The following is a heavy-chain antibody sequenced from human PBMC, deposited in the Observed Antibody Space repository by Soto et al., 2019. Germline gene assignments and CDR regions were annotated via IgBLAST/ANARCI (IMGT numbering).Heavy chain of an antibody. Sequence: QIQLVQSGAEVKKPGASVKVSCKVSGYKFTSYGINWVRQAPGQGLEWMGWVTAYNDNVKYAEKSQGRVAMTADTAAPTAYMALRALRPDDACVLCCARYAFWSGYSPEHWGQGTLVSVAS. CDR2: VTAYNDNV. J-gene: IGHJ4*02. CDR3: ARYAFWSGYSPEH. V-gene: IGHV1-18*01. D-gene: IGHD3-3*01. CDR1: GYKFTSYG.